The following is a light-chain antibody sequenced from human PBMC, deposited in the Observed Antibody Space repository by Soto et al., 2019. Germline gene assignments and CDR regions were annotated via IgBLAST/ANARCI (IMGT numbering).Light chain of an antibody. V-gene: IGKV3-20*01. J-gene: IGKJ1*01. CDR1: QSVSNY. Sequence: EIVMTQSPGTLSVSPGEVATLFCRASQSVSNYLAWYQQKPGQAPRLLIYDASNRATDIPDRFSGSGSGTDFTLTISRLEPEDFAVYYCQQYGSSPWTFGPGTKVDIK. CDR2: DAS. CDR3: QQYGSSPWT.